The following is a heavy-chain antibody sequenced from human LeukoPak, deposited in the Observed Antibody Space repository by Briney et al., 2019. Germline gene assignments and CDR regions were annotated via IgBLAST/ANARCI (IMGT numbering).Heavy chain of an antibody. CDR1: GYTFTGYY. CDR2: INPNSGGT. Sequence: ASVKVSCKASGYTFTGYYMHWARQAPGQGLEWMGWINPNSGGTNYAQKFQGRVTMTRDTSISTAYMELSRLRSDDTAVYYCARDHNIVVVPAAAYFDYWGQGTLVTVSS. J-gene: IGHJ4*02. CDR3: ARDHNIVVVPAAAYFDY. V-gene: IGHV1-2*02. D-gene: IGHD2-2*01.